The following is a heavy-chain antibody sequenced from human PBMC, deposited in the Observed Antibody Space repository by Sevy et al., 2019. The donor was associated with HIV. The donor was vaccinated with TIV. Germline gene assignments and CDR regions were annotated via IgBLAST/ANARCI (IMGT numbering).Heavy chain of an antibody. CDR2: FSFGCGKI. D-gene: IGHD2-8*01. J-gene: IGHJ4*02. Sequence: GGSLRLSCAASGFTFSKYSMSWIRQTPGKGLEWVSTFSFGCGKINYADSVQGRVTISRDDSRNTFYLQMNSLGAEDTAIYYCAREGCTKPHDYWGQGTVVTVSS. CDR1: GFTFSKYS. V-gene: IGHV3-23*01. CDR3: AREGCTKPHDY.